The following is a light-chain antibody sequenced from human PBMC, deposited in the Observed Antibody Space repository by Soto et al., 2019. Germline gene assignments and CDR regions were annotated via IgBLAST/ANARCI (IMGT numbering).Light chain of an antibody. J-gene: IGLJ1*01. CDR3: SSYAGSNNFGV. CDR2: EVS. V-gene: IGLV2-8*01. CDR1: SSDVGGYNY. Sequence: QSVLTQPASVPGSPGQSITISCTGTSSDVGGYNYVSWYQHHPGKAPKLMIYEVSKRPSGVPDRFSGSKSGNTASLTVSGLQAEDEADYYCSSYAGSNNFGVFGTGTKVNVL.